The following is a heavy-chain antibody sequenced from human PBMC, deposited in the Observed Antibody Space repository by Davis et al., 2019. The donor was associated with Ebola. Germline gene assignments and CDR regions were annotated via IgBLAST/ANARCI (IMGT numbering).Heavy chain of an antibody. J-gene: IGHJ5*02. Sequence: GESLKISCAASGFTFSSFAMSWIRQAPGKGLEWVSYISSSGSTIYYADSVKGRFTISRDNSKNTLYLQMNSLRAEDTAVYYCAKEPYYDFWSGYDRPCWFDPWGQGTLVTVSS. CDR2: ISSSGSTI. CDR3: AKEPYYDFWSGYDRPCWFDP. CDR1: GFTFSSFA. V-gene: IGHV3-23*01. D-gene: IGHD3-3*01.